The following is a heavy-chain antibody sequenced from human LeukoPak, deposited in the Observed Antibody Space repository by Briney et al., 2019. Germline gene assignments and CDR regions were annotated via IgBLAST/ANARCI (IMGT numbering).Heavy chain of an antibody. D-gene: IGHD3-16*01. CDR2: IYYSGST. Sequence: SETLSLTCTVSGGSISSYYWSWIRQPPGKRLEWIGHIYYSGSTNYNPSLKSRVTISVDTSKNQFSLKLSSVTAADTAVYYCARHVGVARNWFDPWGQGTLVTVSS. CDR1: GGSISSYY. CDR3: ARHVGVARNWFDP. V-gene: IGHV4-59*08. J-gene: IGHJ5*02.